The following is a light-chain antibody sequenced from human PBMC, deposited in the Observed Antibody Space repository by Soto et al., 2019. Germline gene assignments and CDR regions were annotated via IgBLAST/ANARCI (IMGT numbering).Light chain of an antibody. Sequence: QSALTQPRSVSGSPGQSVAISCTGTSSDVRSYNYVSWYQQHPGKAPKDMIYDVSKRPSGVPDRFSGSKSGNTASLTISGLQAEDEADYYCCSHAGSYTYVFGTGTKLTVL. CDR2: DVS. CDR3: CSHAGSYTYV. CDR1: SSDVRSYNY. J-gene: IGLJ1*01. V-gene: IGLV2-11*01.